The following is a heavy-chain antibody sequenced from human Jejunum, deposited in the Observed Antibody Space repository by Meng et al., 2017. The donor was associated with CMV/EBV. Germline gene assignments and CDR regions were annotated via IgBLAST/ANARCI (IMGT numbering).Heavy chain of an antibody. CDR3: ARDPGCDDPTCYGIGWDL. CDR1: FTDYY. D-gene: IGHD2-2*01. Sequence: FTDYYVHWVRQAPGQGLAWMGWIKLNSGDTRYAPKFQGRVTMTRDTSIDTAYMELNSLKSDDTAVYYCARDPGCDDPTCYGIGWDLWGQGTLVTVSS. J-gene: IGHJ5*02. V-gene: IGHV1-2*02. CDR2: IKLNSGDT.